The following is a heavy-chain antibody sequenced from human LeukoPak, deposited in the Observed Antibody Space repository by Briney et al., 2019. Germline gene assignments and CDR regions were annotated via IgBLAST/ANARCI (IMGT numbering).Heavy chain of an antibody. CDR3: ARTYSYFYFASPFDY. J-gene: IGHJ4*02. Sequence: SETLSLTCEVSGASISSSHWWTWVRQSPGKGLEWIGEIYHSGSTYYNPSLKSRVTISVDTSKNQFSLKLSSVTAADTAVYYCARTYSYFYFASPFDYWGQGTLVTVSS. D-gene: IGHD5-18*01. CDR1: GASISSSHW. CDR2: IYHSGST. V-gene: IGHV4-4*02.